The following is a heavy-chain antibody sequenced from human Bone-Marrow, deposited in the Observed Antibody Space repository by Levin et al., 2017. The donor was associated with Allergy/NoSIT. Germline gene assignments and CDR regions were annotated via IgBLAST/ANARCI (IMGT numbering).Heavy chain of an antibody. CDR2: IWYDGSNK. J-gene: IGHJ4*02. CDR1: GFTFGSYG. Sequence: GGSLRLSCAASGFTFGSYGMHWVRQAPDKGLEWVAVIWYDGSNKYYADSVKGRFTISRDNSKNTVYLQKNSLRAEDTAVYYCAGEKDDYDILTGDSKPLDYWGQGNLVTVSS. V-gene: IGHV3-33*01. CDR3: AGEKDDYDILTGDSKPLDY. D-gene: IGHD3-9*01.